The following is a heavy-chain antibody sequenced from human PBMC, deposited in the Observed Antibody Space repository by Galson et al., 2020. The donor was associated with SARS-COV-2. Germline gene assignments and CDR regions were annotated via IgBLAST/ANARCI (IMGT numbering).Heavy chain of an antibody. CDR2: ISGSGTNM. V-gene: IGHV3-48*03. CDR1: GFTFSSYE. D-gene: IGHD2-15*01. J-gene: IGHJ3*02. CDR3: ASPYLAAASFFGAFDI. Sequence: SLKISCAGSGFTFSSYEMNWVRQAPGKGLEWVSYISGSGTNMYYADSVKGRFTISRDNARSSLYLQMTSLRAEDTAVYYCASPYLAAASFFGAFDIWGLGTMVTVSS.